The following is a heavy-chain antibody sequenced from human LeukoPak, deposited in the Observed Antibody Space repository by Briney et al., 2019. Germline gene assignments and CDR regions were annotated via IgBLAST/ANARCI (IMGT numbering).Heavy chain of an antibody. CDR1: GGSISSSNYF. CDR3: ARQLYSSATV. J-gene: IGHJ6*02. D-gene: IGHD6-25*01. Sequence: PSETLSLTCTVSGGSISSSNYFWGWIRQPPGKGLEWIGNIYYSGSTYYNPSLKSQVTISVDTSKNQFSLQLSSVTVADTAVYYCARQLYSSATVWGQGTTVTVSS. V-gene: IGHV4-39*01. CDR2: IYYSGST.